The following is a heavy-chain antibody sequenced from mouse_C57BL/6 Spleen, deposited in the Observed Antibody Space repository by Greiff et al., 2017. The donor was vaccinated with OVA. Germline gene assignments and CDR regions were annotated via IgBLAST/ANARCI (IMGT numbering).Heavy chain of an antibody. D-gene: IGHD1-1*01. CDR3: AVYYGTAY. CDR2: INPGSGGT. J-gene: IGHJ3*01. CDR1: GYAFTNYL. V-gene: IGHV1-54*01. Sequence: QVQLQQSGAELVRPGTSVKVSCKASGYAFTNYLIEWVKQRPGQGLEWIGVINPGSGGTNYNEKFKGKATLTADKSSSTAYMQLSSLTSEDSAVYFWAVYYGTAYWGQGTLVTVSA.